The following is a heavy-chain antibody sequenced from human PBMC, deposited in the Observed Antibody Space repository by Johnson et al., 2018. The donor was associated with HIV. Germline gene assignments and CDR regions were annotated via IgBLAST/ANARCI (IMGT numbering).Heavy chain of an antibody. Sequence: QVQLVESGGGLVKPGGSLRLSCAASGFTFSDYYMSWIRQAPGKGLEWLSYISSSGSTIYYADSVKGRFTISRDNSKNTLYLQMNSLRAEDTAVYYCASLYSGYDNDAFDIWGQGTMVTVSS. J-gene: IGHJ3*02. D-gene: IGHD5-12*01. CDR2: ISSSGSTI. V-gene: IGHV3-11*04. CDR1: GFTFSDYY. CDR3: ASLYSGYDNDAFDI.